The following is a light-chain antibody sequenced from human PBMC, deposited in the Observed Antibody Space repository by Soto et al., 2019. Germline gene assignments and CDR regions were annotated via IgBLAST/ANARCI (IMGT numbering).Light chain of an antibody. CDR1: QSILYSPSNKNA. CDR2: WAS. V-gene: IGKV4-1*01. Sequence: DIVMTQSPDSLAVSLGERATINCKSSQSILYSPSNKNALAWSAQKPGESPKLIISWASTRETGVPDRFSGSESGTDFTLTSISLQAEDVAVYYCQQFYTTPTFGGGTKVEL. J-gene: IGKJ4*01. CDR3: QQFYTTPT.